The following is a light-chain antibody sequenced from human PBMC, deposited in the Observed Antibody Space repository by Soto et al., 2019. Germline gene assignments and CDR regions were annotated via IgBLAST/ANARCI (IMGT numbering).Light chain of an antibody. CDR2: EVR. CDR3: CSYAGSYTHVV. Sequence: QSALTQPASVSGSPGQSITISCTGTSSDVGGYNHVSWYQQHPGKAPKLIIYEVRNRPSGVSNRLSGSKSGNTASLTISGLQAEDEADYYCCSYAGSYTHVVFGGGTKVTVL. J-gene: IGLJ2*01. CDR1: SSDVGGYNH. V-gene: IGLV2-14*01.